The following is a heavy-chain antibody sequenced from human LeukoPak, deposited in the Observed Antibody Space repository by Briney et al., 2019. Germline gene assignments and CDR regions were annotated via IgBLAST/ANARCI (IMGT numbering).Heavy chain of an antibody. CDR3: ARHHRRKGYIVVVVAAPYNWFDP. V-gene: IGHV4-39*01. D-gene: IGHD2-15*01. CDR2: IYYSGST. CDR1: GGSISSSSYY. Sequence: KPSETLSLTCTVSGGSISSSSYYWGWIRQPPGKGLEWIGSIYYSGSTYYNPSLKSRVTISVDTSKNQFSLKLSSVTAADTAVYYCARHHRRKGYIVVVVAAPYNWFDPWGQGTLVTVSS. J-gene: IGHJ5*02.